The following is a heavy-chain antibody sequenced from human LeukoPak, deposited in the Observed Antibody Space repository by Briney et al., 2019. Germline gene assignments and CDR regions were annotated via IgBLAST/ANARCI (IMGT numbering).Heavy chain of an antibody. D-gene: IGHD2-2*01. CDR1: GGSISSYY. CDR2: IYYSGST. V-gene: IGHV4-59*01. CDR3: ARDSRHSCYDY. Sequence: PSETLSLTCTVSGGSISSYYWSWIRQPPGKGLEWIGYIYYSGSTNYNPSLKSRVTISVDTSKNQFSLKLSSVTAADTAVYYCARDSRHSCYDYWGQGTLVTVSS. J-gene: IGHJ4*02.